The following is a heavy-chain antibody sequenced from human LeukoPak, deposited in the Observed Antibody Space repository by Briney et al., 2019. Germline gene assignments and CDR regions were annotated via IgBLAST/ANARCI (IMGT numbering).Heavy chain of an antibody. CDR1: GGSISSYY. D-gene: IGHD5-18*01. CDR3: ARDLGYSYGSDAFDI. CDR2: IYYSGST. J-gene: IGHJ3*02. V-gene: IGHV4-59*01. Sequence: SETLSLTWTVSGGSISSYYWSWIRQPPEKGLEWIGYIYYSGSTNYNPSLKSRVAISVDTSKNQFSLKLSSVTAADTAVYYCARDLGYSYGSDAFDIWGQGTMVTVSS.